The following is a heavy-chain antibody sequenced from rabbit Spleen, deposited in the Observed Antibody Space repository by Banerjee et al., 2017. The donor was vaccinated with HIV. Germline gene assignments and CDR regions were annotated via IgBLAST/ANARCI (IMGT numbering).Heavy chain of an antibody. CDR3: ARRYAYIDGYFDL. CDR2: IYAGSSGST. Sequence: QSLEESGGGLVQPGASLTLTCTASGFSFSSSYYMCWVRQAPGKGLEWIACIYAGSSGSTYYASCAKGRFTISKTSSTTVTLQMTSLTAADTATYFCARRYAYIDGYFDLWGPGTLVTVS. CDR1: GFSFSSSYY. D-gene: IGHD6-1*01. V-gene: IGHV1S40*01. J-gene: IGHJ4*01.